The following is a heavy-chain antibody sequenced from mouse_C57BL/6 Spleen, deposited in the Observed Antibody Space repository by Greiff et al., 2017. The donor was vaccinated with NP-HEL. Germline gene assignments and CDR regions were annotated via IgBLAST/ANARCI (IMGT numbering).Heavy chain of an antibody. Sequence: VKLQESGAELMKPGASVKLSCKATGYTFTGYWIEWVKQRPGHGLEWIGEILPGSGRTNYNEKFKGKATFTADTSSNTAYMQRSSLTTEDSAIYYCARGIYYGNFYAMDYWGQGTSVTVSS. CDR3: ARGIYYGNFYAMDY. CDR1: GYTFTGYW. J-gene: IGHJ4*01. V-gene: IGHV1-9*01. D-gene: IGHD2-1*01. CDR2: ILPGSGRT.